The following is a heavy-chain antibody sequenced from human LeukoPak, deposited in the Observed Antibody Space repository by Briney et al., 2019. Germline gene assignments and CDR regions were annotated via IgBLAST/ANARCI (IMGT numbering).Heavy chain of an antibody. CDR3: ARSGVIWFGEFDWFVP. CDR2: IKQDGSEK. D-gene: IGHD3-10*01. J-gene: IGHJ5*02. CDR1: GFTFSSYW. V-gene: IGHV3-7*01. Sequence: GGSLRLSCAASGFTFSSYWMSWVRQAPGKGLEWVANIKQDGSEKYYVDSVKGRFTISRDNAKNSLYLQMNSLRAEDTAVYYCARSGVIWFGEFDWFVPWGQGTLVTVSS.